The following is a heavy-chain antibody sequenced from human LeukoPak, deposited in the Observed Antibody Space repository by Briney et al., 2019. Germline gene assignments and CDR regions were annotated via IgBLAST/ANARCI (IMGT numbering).Heavy chain of an antibody. CDR1: GGTFSSYA. Sequence: SVKVSCTASGGTFSSYAISWVRQAPGQGLEWMGRIIPILGIANYAQKFQGRVTMTRDTSTSTVYMDLSSLRSDDTAVYYCARGGHLRYDDTGVDYWGHGTLVTVSS. CDR3: ARGGHLRYDDTGVDY. CDR2: IIPILGIA. J-gene: IGHJ4*01. V-gene: IGHV1-69*04. D-gene: IGHD2-8*02.